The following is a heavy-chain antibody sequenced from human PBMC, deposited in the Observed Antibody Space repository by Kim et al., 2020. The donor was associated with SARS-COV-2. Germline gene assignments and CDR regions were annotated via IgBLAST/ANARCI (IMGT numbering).Heavy chain of an antibody. J-gene: IGHJ6*02. CDR3: ANGLKITATRDYYYGMDV. CDR2: ISWNSGSI. Sequence: GGSLRLSCAASGFTFGDYAMHWVRQAPGKGLEWVSGISWNSGSIGYADSVKGRFTISRDNAKNSLYLQMNSLGAEDTALYFCANGLKITATRDYYYGMDVWGQGTPVTVSS. D-gene: IGHD1-7*01. CDR1: GFTFGDYA. V-gene: IGHV3-9*01.